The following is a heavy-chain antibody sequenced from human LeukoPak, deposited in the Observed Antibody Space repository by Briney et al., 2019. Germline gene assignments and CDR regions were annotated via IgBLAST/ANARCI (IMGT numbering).Heavy chain of an antibody. Sequence: RGESLKISCKGSGYSFTSYWIGWVRQMPGKGLEWMGIIYPGDSDTRYSPSFQGQVTISADKSISTAYLQWSSLKASDTAMYYCARHGEIRGPPLWAFDPWGQGTLVTVSS. D-gene: IGHD3-10*01. CDR1: GYSFTSYW. V-gene: IGHV5-51*01. CDR3: ARHGEIRGPPLWAFDP. J-gene: IGHJ5*02. CDR2: IYPGDSDT.